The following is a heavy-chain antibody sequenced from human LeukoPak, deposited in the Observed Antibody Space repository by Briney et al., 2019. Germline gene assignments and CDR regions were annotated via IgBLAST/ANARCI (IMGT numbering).Heavy chain of an antibody. CDR2: IYYSGST. V-gene: IGHV4-39*01. J-gene: IGHJ3*02. Sequence: PSETLSLTCTVSGGSISSSSYYWGWIRQPPGKGLEWIGSIYYSGSTYYNPSLKSRVTISVDTSKNQFSLKLSSVTAAGTAVYYCASLIVVVPAAISFAFDIWGQGTMVTVSS. D-gene: IGHD2-2*01. CDR1: GGSISSSSYY. CDR3: ASLIVVVPAAISFAFDI.